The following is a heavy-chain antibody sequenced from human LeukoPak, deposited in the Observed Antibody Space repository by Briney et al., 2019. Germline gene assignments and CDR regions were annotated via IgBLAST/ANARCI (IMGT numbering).Heavy chain of an antibody. J-gene: IGHJ4*02. D-gene: IGHD1-26*01. V-gene: IGHV1-69*01. CDR2: IIPIFGTA. CDR1: RGTFSSYA. Sequence: SVTVSCKASRGTFSSYAISWVRQAPGQGLEWMGGIIPIFGTADYAQKFQGRVTITSDESTSTAYMELSSLRSEDTAVYYCARDRGAGVGATLGYFDYWGQGTLVTVSS. CDR3: ARDRGAGVGATLGYFDY.